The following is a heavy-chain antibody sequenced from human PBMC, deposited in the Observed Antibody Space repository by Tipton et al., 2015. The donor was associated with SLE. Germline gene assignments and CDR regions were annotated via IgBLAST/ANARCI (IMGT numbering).Heavy chain of an antibody. CDR2: IYHSGTT. V-gene: IGHV4-59*12. Sequence: TLSLTCTVSGGAIRSNYWSWVRQPPGKGLEWIGYIYHSGTTNYNPSLRSRVTISVDRSENQFSLMLTSVTATDTAIYYCVRDFRGGGPGSWPDYWGQGILVTVSS. J-gene: IGHJ4*02. CDR3: VRDFRGGGPGSWPDY. D-gene: IGHD3-10*01. CDR1: GGAIRSNY.